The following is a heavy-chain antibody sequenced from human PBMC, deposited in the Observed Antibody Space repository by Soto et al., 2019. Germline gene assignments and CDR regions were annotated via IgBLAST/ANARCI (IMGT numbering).Heavy chain of an antibody. V-gene: IGHV3-53*01. J-gene: IGHJ6*02. CDR1: GFTFSAYG. CDR3: ARDGGLAEDGMDV. Sequence: PGGSLRLSCAASGFTFSAYGMHWVRQAPGKGLEWVAVIYRGGSTYYADSVKGRFTISRDNSKNTLYLQMNSLRADDTGVYYCARDGGLAEDGMDVWGQGTTVTVSS. D-gene: IGHD3-10*01. CDR2: IYRGGST.